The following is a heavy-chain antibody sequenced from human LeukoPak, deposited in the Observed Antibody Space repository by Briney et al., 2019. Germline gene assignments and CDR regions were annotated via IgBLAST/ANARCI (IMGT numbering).Heavy chain of an antibody. Sequence: PGGSLRLSCAASGFTFSNAWMSWVRQAPGKGLEWVGRIKSKTDGGTTDYAAPVKGRFTISRDDSKNTLYLQMNSLKTEDTAVYYCTTGPPEYPKEDSSWYVFGAFDIWGQGTMVTVSS. V-gene: IGHV3-15*01. CDR3: TTGPPEYPKEDSSWYVFGAFDI. D-gene: IGHD6-13*01. CDR2: IKSKTDGGTT. CDR1: GFTFSNAW. J-gene: IGHJ3*02.